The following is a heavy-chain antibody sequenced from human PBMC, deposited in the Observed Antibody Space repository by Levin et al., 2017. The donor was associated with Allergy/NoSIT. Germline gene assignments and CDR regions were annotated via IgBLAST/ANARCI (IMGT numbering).Heavy chain of an antibody. V-gene: IGHV3-7*01. J-gene: IGHJ4*02. CDR3: ARDNIGRSETNTFLDL. D-gene: IGHD2/OR15-2a*01. Sequence: TGGSLRLSCVASGYGFSGYWMSWVRQAPGKGLDWMANINQDVSEIYYADSVRGRFTISRDNARSTVYLQMNFLRVEDTAVYYCARDNIGRSETNTFLDLWGQGTLVTVSA. CDR2: INQDVSEI. CDR1: GYGFSGYW.